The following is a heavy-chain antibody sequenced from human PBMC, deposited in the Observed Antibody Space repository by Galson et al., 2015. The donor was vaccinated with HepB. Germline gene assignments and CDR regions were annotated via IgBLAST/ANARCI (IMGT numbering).Heavy chain of an antibody. CDR1: GGSISSGSYY. D-gene: IGHD3-22*01. Sequence: TLSLTCPVSGGSISSGSYYWRWIRQPAGKGLGWIGRIYTSGSTNYNPSLKSRVTMSVETSKNQFTLKLSSVTAADTSVYYCARDLYYVSSGYSYYFDYWVQGTLVTVSS. V-gene: IGHV4-61*02. CDR3: ARDLYYVSSGYSYYFDY. J-gene: IGHJ4*02. CDR2: IYTSGST.